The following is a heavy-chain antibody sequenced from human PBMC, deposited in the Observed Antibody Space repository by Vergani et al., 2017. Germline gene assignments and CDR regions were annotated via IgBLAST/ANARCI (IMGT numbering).Heavy chain of an antibody. J-gene: IGHJ6*02. D-gene: IGHD3-3*01. CDR1: GFTVSSNY. V-gene: IGHV3-53*01. CDR3: ARVGRYYDFWSGYGPDGMDV. CDR2: IYSGGST. Sequence: EVQLVESGGGLIQPGGSLRLSCAASGFTVSSNYMIWVRQAPGKGLEWVSVIYSGGSTYYADSVKGRFTISRDNSKNTLYLQMNGLRAEDTAVYYCARVGRYYDFWSGYGPDGMDVWGQGTTVTVSS.